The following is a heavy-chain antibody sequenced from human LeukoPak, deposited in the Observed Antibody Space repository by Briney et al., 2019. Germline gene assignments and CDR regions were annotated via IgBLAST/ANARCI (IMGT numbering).Heavy chain of an antibody. J-gene: IGHJ5*02. CDR3: ARDHWCGNLMFDP. Sequence: PSETLSLTCTVSGGSISSYYWSWIRQPPGKGLEWIGYIYYSGSTNYNPSLKSRVTISVDTSKNQFSLKLSSVTAADTAVYYCARDHWCGNLMFDPWGQGTLVTVSS. D-gene: IGHD2-8*01. CDR2: IYYSGST. V-gene: IGHV4-59*01. CDR1: GGSISSYY.